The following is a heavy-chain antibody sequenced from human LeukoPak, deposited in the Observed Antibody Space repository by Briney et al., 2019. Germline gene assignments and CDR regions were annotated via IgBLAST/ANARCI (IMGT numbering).Heavy chain of an antibody. CDR2: IYYSGST. V-gene: IGHV4-39*07. CDR1: GGSISSSSYY. Sequence: PSETLSLTCTVSGGSISSSSYYWGWIRQPPGKGLEWIGSIYYSGSTYYNPSLKSRVTISVDTSKNQFSLKLTSVTAADTAVYYCARRSLVRTVGYYYAMDVWGQGTTITVSS. J-gene: IGHJ6*02. CDR3: ARRSLVRTVGYYYAMDV. D-gene: IGHD4-23*01.